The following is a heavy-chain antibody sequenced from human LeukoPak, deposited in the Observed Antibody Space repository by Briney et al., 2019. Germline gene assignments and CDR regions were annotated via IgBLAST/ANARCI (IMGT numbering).Heavy chain of an antibody. CDR3: AREWEWSSYMDV. D-gene: IGHD3-3*01. CDR1: GYIFTGYY. Sequence: VASVKVSCKASGYIFTGYYIHWVRQAPGQGLEWMGWINPNSGGINYAQKFQGRVTMTRDTSISTAYMELSRLRSDDTAVYYCAREWEWSSYMDVWAKGPRSPSP. CDR2: INPNSGGI. J-gene: IGHJ6*03. V-gene: IGHV1-2*02.